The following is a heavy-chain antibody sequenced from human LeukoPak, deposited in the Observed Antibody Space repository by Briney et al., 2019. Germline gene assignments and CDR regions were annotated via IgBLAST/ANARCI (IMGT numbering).Heavy chain of an antibody. CDR1: GFTFDDYT. V-gene: IGHV3-43*01. J-gene: IGHJ6*02. D-gene: IGHD3-10*01. Sequence: GGSLRLSCAASGFTFDDYTMHWVRQAPGKGLEWVSLISWDGGSTYYADSVKGRFTISRDNSKSSLYLQMNSLSTEDTALYYCAKDRYGSGWSYGMDVWGQGTTVTVSS. CDR3: AKDRYGSGWSYGMDV. CDR2: ISWDGGST.